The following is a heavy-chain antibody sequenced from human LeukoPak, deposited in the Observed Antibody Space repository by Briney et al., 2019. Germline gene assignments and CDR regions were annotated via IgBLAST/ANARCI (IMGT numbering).Heavy chain of an antibody. D-gene: IGHD3-16*02. CDR1: GGSFSGYY. J-gene: IGHJ4*02. CDR3: ARHLSHWGSYRYPLDY. CDR2: INHSGGT. Sequence: SETLSLTCAVYGGSFSGYYWSWIRQPPGKGLEWIGEINHSGGTNYNPSLESRVTISVDTSKNQFSLKLSSVTAADTAVYYCARHLSHWGSYRYPLDYWGQGTLVTVSS. V-gene: IGHV4-34*01.